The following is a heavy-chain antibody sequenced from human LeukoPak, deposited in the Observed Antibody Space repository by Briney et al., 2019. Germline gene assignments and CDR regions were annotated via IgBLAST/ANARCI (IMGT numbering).Heavy chain of an antibody. V-gene: IGHV3-53*01. CDR3: ARSLPYGTTWYGRSDF. J-gene: IGHJ4*02. Sequence: PGGSLRLSCAASGFIVSSVYMSWVRQSPGKGLECVSIIYSTGDTYYADSVKGRFTISRDNAMNSLYLQMNSLRAEDTAIYYCARSLPYGTTWYGRSDFWGQGTLVTVSS. CDR2: IYSTGDT. CDR1: GFIVSSVY. D-gene: IGHD6-13*01.